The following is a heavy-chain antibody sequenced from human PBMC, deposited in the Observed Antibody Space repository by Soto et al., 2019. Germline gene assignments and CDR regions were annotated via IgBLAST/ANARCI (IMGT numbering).Heavy chain of an antibody. J-gene: IGHJ5*01. CDR3: AKMSGVIRSDS. CDR2: ITASGSGT. V-gene: IGHV3-23*01. Sequence: GGSLRLSCAASGFTFSSYAMSWVRQAPGKGLEWVSSITASGSGTYYAESVKGRFTISRDKSKNTLYLQMNSLRAEDTAVYHCAKMSGVIRSDSWGQGTLVTVSS. D-gene: IGHD3-10*01. CDR1: GFTFSSYA.